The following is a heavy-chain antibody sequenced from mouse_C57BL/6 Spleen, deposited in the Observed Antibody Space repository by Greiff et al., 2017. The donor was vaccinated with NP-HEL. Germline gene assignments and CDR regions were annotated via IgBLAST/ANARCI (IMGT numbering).Heavy chain of an antibody. J-gene: IGHJ2*01. CDR2: ILPGSGST. Sequence: VQLQQSGAELMKPGASVKLSCKATGYTFTGYWIEWVKQRPGHGLEWIGEILPGSGSTNYNEKFKGKATFTADTSSNTAYMQLSSLTTEDSAIFYCSRSGSTLVTTYFYYWGQGTTLTVSS. CDR3: SRSGSTLVTTYFYY. CDR1: GYTFTGYW. D-gene: IGHD2-2*01. V-gene: IGHV1-9*01.